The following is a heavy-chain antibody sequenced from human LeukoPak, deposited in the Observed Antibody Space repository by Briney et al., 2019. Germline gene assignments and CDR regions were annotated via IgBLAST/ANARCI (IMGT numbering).Heavy chain of an antibody. V-gene: IGHV3-64D*09. CDR1: GFVFSDYA. J-gene: IGHJ4*02. CDR3: VRNVRSTDY. D-gene: IGHD2-2*01. Sequence: GGSLRLSCSASGFVFSDYAMYWVRQAPGKGLEDVSGITGSGDNTFYADSVKGRFTIVRDNSKNTLYLQMSSLRAEDTGVYYCVRNVRSTDYWGQGTLVTVSS. CDR2: ITGSGDNT.